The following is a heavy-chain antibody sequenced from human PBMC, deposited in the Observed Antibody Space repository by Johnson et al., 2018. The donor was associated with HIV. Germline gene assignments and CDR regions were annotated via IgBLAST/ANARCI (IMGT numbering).Heavy chain of an antibody. J-gene: IGHJ3*01. CDR1: GFTFSSYW. D-gene: IGHD1-1*01. CDR3: ARDAKSSTWSPDGTDAFDV. Sequence: VQLVESGGGLVPPGGSLRLSCAASGFTFSSYWMTWVRQAPGKGLEYVSAISTNGFLTYYANSVKGRFTISRDNSKNTLFLQMGSLRPEDMAVYYCARDAKSSTWSPDGTDAFDVWGQGTMVTVSS. CDR2: ISTNGFLT. V-gene: IGHV3-64*01.